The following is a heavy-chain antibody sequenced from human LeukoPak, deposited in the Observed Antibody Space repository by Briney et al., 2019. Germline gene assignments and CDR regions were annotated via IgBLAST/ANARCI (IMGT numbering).Heavy chain of an antibody. J-gene: IGHJ4*02. V-gene: IGHV4-59*01. CDR1: GGSISSYY. D-gene: IGHD3-22*01. Sequence: SETLSLTCTVSGGSISSYYWSWIRQPPGKGLEWIGYIYYSGSTNYNPSLKSRVTISVDTSKNQFSLKLSSVTAADTAVYYCARGYYYDSSGYPYYFDYWGQGTLVTVSS. CDR2: IYYSGST. CDR3: ARGYYYDSSGYPYYFDY.